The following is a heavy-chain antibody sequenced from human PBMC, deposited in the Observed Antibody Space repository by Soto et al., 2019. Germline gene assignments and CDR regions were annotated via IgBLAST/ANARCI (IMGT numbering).Heavy chain of an antibody. CDR1: GYPFTGPY. V-gene: IGHV1-2*04. Sequence: ASVKVSCKASGYPFTGPYIYWVRQAPGQGLEWLGRINPKSGGTSTAQKFQGWVTMTTDTSISTASMELTRLTSDDTAIYYCARGDSTDCSNGVCSFFYNHDMDVWGQGTTVTVSS. CDR3: ARGDSTDCSNGVCSFFYNHDMDV. CDR2: INPKSGGT. J-gene: IGHJ6*02. D-gene: IGHD2-8*01.